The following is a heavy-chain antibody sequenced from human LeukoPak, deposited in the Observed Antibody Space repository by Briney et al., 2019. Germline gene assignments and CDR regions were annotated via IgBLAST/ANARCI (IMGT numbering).Heavy chain of an antibody. V-gene: IGHV1-46*01. CDR2: IYPRDGST. J-gene: IGHJ6*02. D-gene: IGHD4-11*01. CDR3: ARDPPHRPIYSNHYYYYGMDV. Sequence: ASVKVSCKASGYSFTSNYIHWVRQAPGQGLEWMGMIYPRDGSTSYAQKFQGRVTVTRDTSTSTVHMELRSLRSDDTAVYYCARDPPHRPIYSNHYYYYGMDVWGQGTTVTVSS. CDR1: GYSFTSNY.